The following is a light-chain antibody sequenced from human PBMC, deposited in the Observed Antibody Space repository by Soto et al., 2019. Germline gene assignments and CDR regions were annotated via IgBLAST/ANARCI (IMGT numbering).Light chain of an antibody. CDR2: SAS. V-gene: IGKV3-15*01. Sequence: EIVMTQSPATLSVSPGESATLSCRASQSVSTNLAWYQQQPGQPPRLLIYSASSRATGIPARFSGSGSGTEFTLTISSLQSEDFAVYFCQQYNNWPPMYTFGQGTKVDIK. CDR3: QQYNNWPPMYT. J-gene: IGKJ2*01. CDR1: QSVSTN.